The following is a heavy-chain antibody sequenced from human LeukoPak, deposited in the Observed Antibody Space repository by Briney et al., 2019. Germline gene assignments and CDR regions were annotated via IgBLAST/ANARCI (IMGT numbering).Heavy chain of an antibody. Sequence: SQTLSLTCTVSGGSISSGGYYWSWIRQHPRKGLEWLGYIYYSGVTYYNPSLKSRVTISVDTSKNQFSLKLSSVTAADTAVYYCARGRGGYGCFDYWGQGTLVTVSS. CDR2: IYYSGVT. J-gene: IGHJ4*02. D-gene: IGHD5-12*01. CDR3: ARGRGGYGCFDY. V-gene: IGHV4-31*03. CDR1: GGSISSGGYY.